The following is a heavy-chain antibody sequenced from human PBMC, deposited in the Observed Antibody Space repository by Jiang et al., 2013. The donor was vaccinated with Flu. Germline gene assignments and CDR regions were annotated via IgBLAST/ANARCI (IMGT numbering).Heavy chain of an antibody. CDR1: GYRFTDKY. V-gene: IGHV1-2*02. J-gene: IGHJ4*02. Sequence: VQLVESGAEVKKPGASVKVSCKASGYRFTDKYIHWVRQAPGQGLECTGWINPKNGDTKYAQKFQGRFTMTRDTSINTAYMEITSLIFDDTAMYYCTRDPDRWKDFFDYWGQGALVTVSS. D-gene: IGHD1-1*01. CDR3: TRDPDRWKDFFDY. CDR2: INPKNGDT.